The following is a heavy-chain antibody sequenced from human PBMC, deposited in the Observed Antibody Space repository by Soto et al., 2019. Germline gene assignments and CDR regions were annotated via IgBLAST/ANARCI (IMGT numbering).Heavy chain of an antibody. CDR3: ARYMRDAGTFYFDY. CDR2: IHSSGSS. V-gene: IGHV4-59*01. J-gene: IGHJ4*02. CDR1: GGSISGFH. D-gene: IGHD3-16*01. Sequence: QVHLQESGPGLVKPSETLSLTCTVSGGSISGFHWSWIRQPPGKGLEWFGYIHSSGSSNYNPSLESPVTMSVDTSKNQFYLELSSVTAADTAVYYCARYMRDAGTFYFDYWGQGTLVTASS.